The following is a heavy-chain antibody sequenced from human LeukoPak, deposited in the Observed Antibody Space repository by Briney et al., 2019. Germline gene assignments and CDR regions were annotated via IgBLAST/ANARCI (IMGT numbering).Heavy chain of an antibody. CDR3: ARGGGITMVRGLRRAFDI. D-gene: IGHD3-10*01. CDR1: GGSISSGDYY. Sequence: SETLSLTCTVSGGSISSGDYYWSWIRQPPGKGLEWIGYIYYSGSTYYNPSLKSRVTISVDTSKNQFSLKLSSVTAADTAVYYCARGGGITMVRGLRRAFDIWGQGTMVTVSS. J-gene: IGHJ3*02. V-gene: IGHV4-30-4*01. CDR2: IYYSGST.